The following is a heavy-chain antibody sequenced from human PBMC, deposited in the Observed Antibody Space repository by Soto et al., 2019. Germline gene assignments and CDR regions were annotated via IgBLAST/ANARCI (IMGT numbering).Heavy chain of an antibody. CDR2: ISYDGSNK. CDR3: ARDRAPQYYYYGMDV. CDR1: GFTFSSYA. V-gene: IGHV3-30-3*01. Sequence: GVSLRLSCAASGFTFSSYAMHWVRQAPGKGLEWVAVISYDGSNKYYADSVKGRFTISRDNSKNTLYLQMNSLRAEDTAVYYCARDRAPQYYYYGMDVWGQGTTVTVSS. J-gene: IGHJ6*02.